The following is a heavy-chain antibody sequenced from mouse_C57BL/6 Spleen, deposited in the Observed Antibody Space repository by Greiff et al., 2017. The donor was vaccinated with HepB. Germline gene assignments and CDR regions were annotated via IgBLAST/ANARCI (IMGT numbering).Heavy chain of an antibody. Sequence: QVQLQQSGAELVRPGASVTLSCKASGYTFTDYEMHWVKQTPVHGLEWIGAIVPETGGTAYNQKFKGKAILTADKSSSTAYMELRSLTSEDSAVYYCTRDYYGSSRYFDVWGTGTTVTVSS. CDR2: IVPETGGT. CDR3: TRDYYGSSRYFDV. D-gene: IGHD1-1*01. J-gene: IGHJ1*03. V-gene: IGHV1-15*01. CDR1: GYTFTDYE.